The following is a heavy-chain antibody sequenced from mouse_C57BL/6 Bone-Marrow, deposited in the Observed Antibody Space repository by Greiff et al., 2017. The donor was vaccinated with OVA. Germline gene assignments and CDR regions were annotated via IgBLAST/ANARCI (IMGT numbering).Heavy chain of an antibody. V-gene: IGHV1-50*01. D-gene: IGHD1-1*01. CDR1: GYTFTSYW. CDR3: ARYYYGSDYAMDY. J-gene: IGHJ4*01. Sequence: QVQLQQPGAELVKPGASVKLSCKASGYTFTSYWMQWVKQRPGQGLEWIGAIGPSDSYTNYNQKFKGKATLTVDTSSSTAYMQLSSLTSEDSAVYYCARYYYGSDYAMDYWGQGTSVTVSS. CDR2: IGPSDSYT.